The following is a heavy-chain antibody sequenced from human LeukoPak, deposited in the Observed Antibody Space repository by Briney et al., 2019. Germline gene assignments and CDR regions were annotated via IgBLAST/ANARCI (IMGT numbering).Heavy chain of an antibody. V-gene: IGHV3-7*01. J-gene: IGHJ4*02. CDR1: GFMFSSSW. CDR3: ARRGPYFDY. CDR2: IKEDGSDK. D-gene: IGHD3-10*01. Sequence: GGSLRLSCAASGFMFSSSWMAWVRQAPGKGLEWVANIKEDGSDKNYVDSVKGRFTISRDNAKNSLYLQMNSLRAEDTSIYYCARRGPYFDYWGQGILVTVSS.